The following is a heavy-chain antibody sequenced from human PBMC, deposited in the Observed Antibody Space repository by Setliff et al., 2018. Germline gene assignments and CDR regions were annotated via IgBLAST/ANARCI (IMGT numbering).Heavy chain of an antibody. CDR1: GFTFSSYA. V-gene: IGHV3-23*01. CDR2: ISGSGGST. CDR3: ARNWVTAQHYYYDMDV. D-gene: IGHD2-21*02. J-gene: IGHJ6*02. Sequence: GGSLRLSCAASGFTFSSYAMSWVRQAPGKGLEWVSAISGSGGSTYYADSVKGRFTISRDNSKNTLYLQMNSLRAEDTAVYYCARNWVTAQHYYYDMDVWGQGTTVTVSS.